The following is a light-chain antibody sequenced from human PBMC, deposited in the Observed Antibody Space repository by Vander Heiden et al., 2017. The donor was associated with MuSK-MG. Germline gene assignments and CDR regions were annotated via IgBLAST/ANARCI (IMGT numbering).Light chain of an antibody. Sequence: EIVLTQSPGTLSLSPGDRATLSCRASQSVSSNYLAWYQQKPGQAPRLLISGASSSATGIPDRFSGSGSGTDFTLTISRLEPEDFAVYHCQQDGNSPRTFGQGTKVEIK. CDR1: QSVSSNY. CDR2: GAS. V-gene: IGKV3-20*01. CDR3: QQDGNSPRT. J-gene: IGKJ1*01.